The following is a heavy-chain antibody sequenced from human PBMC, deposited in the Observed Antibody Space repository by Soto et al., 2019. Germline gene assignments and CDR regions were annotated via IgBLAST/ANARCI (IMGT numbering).Heavy chain of an antibody. CDR3: ARQRRLSSSWYEYYFDY. CDR2: IYYSGST. D-gene: IGHD6-13*01. CDR1: GGSISSYY. V-gene: IGHV4-59*08. Sequence: SETLSLTCTVSGGSISSYYWSWIRQPPGKGLEWIGYIYYSGSTNYNPSLKSRVTISVDTSKNQFSLKLSSVTAADTAVYYCARQRRLSSSWYEYYFDYWGQGTLVTVSS. J-gene: IGHJ4*02.